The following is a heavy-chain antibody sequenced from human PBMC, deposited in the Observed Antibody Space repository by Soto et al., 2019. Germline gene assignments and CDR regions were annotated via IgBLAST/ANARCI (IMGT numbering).Heavy chain of an antibody. V-gene: IGHV4-30-2*01. CDR1: GGSISSGGYS. Sequence: PSETLSLTCAVSGGSISSGGYSWSWIRQPPGKGLEWIGYIYHSGSTYYNPSLKSRVTISVDRSKNQFSLKLSSVTAADTAVYYCARASYGSGLPVDYWGQGTLVTVSS. J-gene: IGHJ4*02. CDR3: ARASYGSGLPVDY. CDR2: IYHSGST. D-gene: IGHD3-10*01.